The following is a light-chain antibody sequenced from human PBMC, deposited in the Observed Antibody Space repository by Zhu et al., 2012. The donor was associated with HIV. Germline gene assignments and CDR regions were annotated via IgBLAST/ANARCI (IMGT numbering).Light chain of an antibody. J-gene: IGKJ1*01. Sequence: DIQMTQSPSSLSASVGDRVTITCRASQAISSSLAWYQQKPGKAPDLLLYAASTLESGVSSRFSGSGSGADYTLNISGLQPEDFATYFCQQYYSKPWTFGQGTKVEIK. V-gene: IGKV1-NL1*01. CDR3: QQYYSKPWT. CDR2: AAS. CDR1: QAISSS.